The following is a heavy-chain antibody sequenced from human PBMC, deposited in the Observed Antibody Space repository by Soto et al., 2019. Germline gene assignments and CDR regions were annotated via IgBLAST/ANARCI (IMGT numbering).Heavy chain of an antibody. V-gene: IGHV3-30-3*01. CDR1: GFTFSSYA. CDR3: ARDGGYYYDTSGYYCFDY. D-gene: IGHD3-22*01. J-gene: IGHJ4*02. Sequence: QVQLVESGGGVVQPGRSLRLSCAASGFTFSSYAMHWVRQAPGKGLEWVAIISYDGSNKYYADSVKGRFTISRDNSKNTLYLQMNSLRAEYTAVYYCARDGGYYYDTSGYYCFDYWGQGTLVTVSS. CDR2: ISYDGSNK.